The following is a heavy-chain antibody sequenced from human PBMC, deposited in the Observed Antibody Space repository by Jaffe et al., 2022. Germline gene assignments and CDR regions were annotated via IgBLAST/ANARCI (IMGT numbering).Heavy chain of an antibody. J-gene: IGHJ3*02. CDR2: IYHSGST. CDR1: GYSISSGYY. CDR3: ARDPPIYPYDSSGYYYGRAFDI. V-gene: IGHV4-38-2*02. Sequence: QVQLQESGPGLVKPSETLSLTCAVSGYSISSGYYWGWIRQPPGKGLEWIGSIYHSGSTYYNPSLKSRVTISVDTSKNQFSLKLSSVTAADTAVYYCARDPPIYPYDSSGYYYGRAFDIWGQGTMVTVSS. D-gene: IGHD3-22*01.